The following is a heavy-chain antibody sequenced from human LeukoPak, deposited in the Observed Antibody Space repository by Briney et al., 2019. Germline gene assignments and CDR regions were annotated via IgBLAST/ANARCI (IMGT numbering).Heavy chain of an antibody. CDR3: ARDSTRAGVPATYYNWFDP. Sequence: GASVKVSCKASGYTSTGYYMHWVRQAPGQGLEWMGWINPNSGGTNYAQKFQGRVTMTRDTSISTAYMELSRLRSDDTAVYYCARDSTRAGVPATYYNWFDPWGQGTLVTVSS. CDR1: GYTSTGYY. V-gene: IGHV1-2*02. CDR2: INPNSGGT. J-gene: IGHJ5*02. D-gene: IGHD2-2*01.